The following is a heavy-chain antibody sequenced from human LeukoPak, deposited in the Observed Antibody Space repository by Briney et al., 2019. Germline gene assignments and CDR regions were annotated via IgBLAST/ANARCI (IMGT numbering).Heavy chain of an antibody. J-gene: IGHJ4*02. CDR2: IYYSGST. CDR1: GGSISSSSYY. V-gene: IGHV4-39*07. CDR3: ARSTGRLAQLDF. D-gene: IGHD6-25*01. Sequence: PSETLSLTCTVSGGSISSSSYYWGWIRQPPGKGLEWIGSIYYSGSTYYNPSLKSRVTISVDTSKNQFSLKLRSVTAADTAVYYCARSTGRLAQLDFWGQGALVVVSS.